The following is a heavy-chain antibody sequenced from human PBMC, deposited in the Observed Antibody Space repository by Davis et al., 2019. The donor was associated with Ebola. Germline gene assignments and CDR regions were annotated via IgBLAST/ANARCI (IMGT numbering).Heavy chain of an antibody. Sequence: GGSLRLSCAASGFTFSDYYISWIRQAPGKGLEWVSYISSSSSYTNYADSVKGRFTISRDNSKNTLHLQMNSLRVEDTAIYYCAKDTSNVWFDVWGQGTMVTVSS. V-gene: IGHV3-11*05. D-gene: IGHD6-19*01. J-gene: IGHJ3*01. CDR3: AKDTSNVWFDV. CDR1: GFTFSDYY. CDR2: ISSSSSYT.